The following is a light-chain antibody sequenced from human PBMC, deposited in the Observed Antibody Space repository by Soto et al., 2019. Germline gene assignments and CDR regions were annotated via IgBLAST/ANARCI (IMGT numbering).Light chain of an antibody. CDR3: QQSYAPPPP. CDR1: QSISSY. V-gene: IGKV1-39*01. CDR2: AAS. Sequence: DIQMTQSPSSLSASVGDRVTITCRASQSISSYLNWYQQKPGKAPKLLIYAASSLQSGVPSRFSGSGSGTDFTPTISSLHPEDLATNSCQQSYAPPPPFGGGPRVE. J-gene: IGKJ4*01.